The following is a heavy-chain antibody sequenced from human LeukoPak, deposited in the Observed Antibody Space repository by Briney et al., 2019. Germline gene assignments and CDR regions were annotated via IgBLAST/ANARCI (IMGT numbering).Heavy chain of an antibody. CDR2: ISSSGNTI. D-gene: IGHD2/OR15-2a*01. CDR3: ARPLSAGYYMDV. V-gene: IGHV3-11*04. CDR1: GFTFSDYY. Sequence: GGSLRLSCAASGFTFSDYYMSWIRQAPGKGLEWVSYISSSGNTIYYAESVKGRFTISRDNAKNSLYLQMNSLRAEDTAVYYCARPLSAGYYMDVWGKGTTVTVSS. J-gene: IGHJ6*03.